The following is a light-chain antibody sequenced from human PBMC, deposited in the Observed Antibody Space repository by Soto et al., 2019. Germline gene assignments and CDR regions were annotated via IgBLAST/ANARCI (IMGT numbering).Light chain of an antibody. V-gene: IGKV1-39*01. J-gene: IGKJ4*01. CDR3: QQSYSTIT. CDR1: QSISSY. Sequence: DIQMTQSPSSLSASVGDRVTITCRASQSISSYLNWYQQKPGHAPKLLIYAASSLQSGVPSRFSGSGSGTDFTLTISSLQPEDFATYYCQQSYSTITFGGGTKVEIK. CDR2: AAS.